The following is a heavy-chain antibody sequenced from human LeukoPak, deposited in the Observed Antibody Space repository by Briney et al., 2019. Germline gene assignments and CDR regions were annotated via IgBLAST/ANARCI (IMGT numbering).Heavy chain of an antibody. CDR1: GGSFSGYY. CDR3: ARVRAYYDSSGYLDY. J-gene: IGHJ4*02. D-gene: IGHD3-22*01. Sequence: SETLSLTCAVYGGSFSGYYWSWIRQPPGKGLEWIGEINHSGSTNYNPSLKSRVTISVDTSKNQFSLKLSSVTAADTAVYYCARVRAYYDSSGYLDYWGQGTLVTVSS. V-gene: IGHV4-34*01. CDR2: INHSGST.